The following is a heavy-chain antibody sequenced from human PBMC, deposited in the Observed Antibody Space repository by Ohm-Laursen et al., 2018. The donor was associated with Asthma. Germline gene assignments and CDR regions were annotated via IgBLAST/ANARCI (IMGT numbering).Heavy chain of an antibody. CDR1: GFTFSSYG. D-gene: IGHD2-15*01. J-gene: IGHJ4*02. CDR2: IWYDGSNK. Sequence: SLRLSCAASGFTFSSYGMHWVRQAPGKGLEWVAVIWYDGSNKYYADSVKGRFTISRDNSKNTLYLQMNSLRAEDTAVYYCAKGYCSGGSCFDYWGQGTLVTVSS. CDR3: AKGYCSGGSCFDY. V-gene: IGHV3-33*06.